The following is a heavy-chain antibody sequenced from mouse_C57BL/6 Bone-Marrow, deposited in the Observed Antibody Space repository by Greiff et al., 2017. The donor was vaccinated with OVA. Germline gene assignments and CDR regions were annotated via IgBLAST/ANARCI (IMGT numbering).Heavy chain of an antibody. D-gene: IGHD1-1*01. CDR1: GYAFTNYL. J-gene: IGHJ1*03. V-gene: IGHV1-54*01. Sequence: QVQLQQSGAELVRPGTSVKVSCKASGYAFTNYLIEWVKQRPGQGLEWIGVINPGSGGTNYNEKFKGKATLTADKSSSTAYMQLSSLTSEDSAVYFCARRDYGSSYRWYFDVWGTGTTVTVSS. CDR2: INPGSGGT. CDR3: ARRDYGSSYRWYFDV.